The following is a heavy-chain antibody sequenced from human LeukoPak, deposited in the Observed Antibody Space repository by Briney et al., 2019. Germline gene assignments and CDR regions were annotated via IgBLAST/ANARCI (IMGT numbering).Heavy chain of an antibody. CDR2: IYSGGST. CDR3: ARGRGNSNAFDI. J-gene: IGHJ3*02. V-gene: IGHV3-53*01. D-gene: IGHD3-16*01. CDR1: GFTVSSYY. Sequence: GGSLRLSCTASGFTVSSYYMTWVRQAPGKGLEWVSLIYSGGSTYNAVKGRFTVSRDNSKNTLYLQMNSLRAEDTALYYCARGRGNSNAFDIWGQGTMVTVSS.